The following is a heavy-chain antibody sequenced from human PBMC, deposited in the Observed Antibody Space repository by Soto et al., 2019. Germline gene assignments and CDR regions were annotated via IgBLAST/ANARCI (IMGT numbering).Heavy chain of an antibody. CDR3: ATRHLSYCSGGTCSPFDF. Sequence: EVQLLESGGGLVQPGGSLRLSCAASGFTFSTYAMNWVRQAPGKGLEWVSTISVSGDSAFFADSVRGRFTISRDNSKNTVYLQMNSLRADDTAMYYCATRHLSYCSGGTCSPFDFWGQGTLVTVSS. V-gene: IGHV3-23*01. CDR2: ISVSGDSA. CDR1: GFTFSTYA. J-gene: IGHJ4*02. D-gene: IGHD2-15*01.